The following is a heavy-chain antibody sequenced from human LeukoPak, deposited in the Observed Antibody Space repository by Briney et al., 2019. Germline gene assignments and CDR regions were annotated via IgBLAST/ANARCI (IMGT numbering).Heavy chain of an antibody. CDR2: VYPGDSDT. CDR1: GYNFTQYL. D-gene: IGHD3/OR15-3a*01. CDR3: ARQRTGLDS. Sequence: GSLKISRKGSGYNFTQYLIGWVRPMPGEGLEWMGIVYPGDSDTRYSPSFQGHVTFSADKSISTAYLQWSSLKASDTVMYYCARQRTGLDSWGPGTLVTVSS. J-gene: IGHJ4*02. V-gene: IGHV5-51*01.